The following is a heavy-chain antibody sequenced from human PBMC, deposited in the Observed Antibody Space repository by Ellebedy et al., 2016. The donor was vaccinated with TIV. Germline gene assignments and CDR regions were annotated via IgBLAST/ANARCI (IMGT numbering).Heavy chain of an antibody. CDR3: ATRRSTVVTPDAFDI. J-gene: IGHJ3*02. V-gene: IGHV3-21*01. Sequence: GESLKISXAASGFTFSSYSMNWVRQAPGKGLEWVSSISSSSSYIYYADSVKGRFTISRDNAKNSLYLQMNSLRAEDTAVYYCATRRSTVVTPDAFDIWGQGTTVTVSS. CDR1: GFTFSSYS. D-gene: IGHD4-23*01. CDR2: ISSSSSYI.